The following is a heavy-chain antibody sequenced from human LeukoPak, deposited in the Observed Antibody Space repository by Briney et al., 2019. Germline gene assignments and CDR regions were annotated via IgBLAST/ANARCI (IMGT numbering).Heavy chain of an antibody. D-gene: IGHD4-17*01. CDR3: ARERHGESYYYYYYMDV. CDR1: GGSISSSSYY. J-gene: IGHJ6*03. CDR2: IYYSGST. Sequence: SSETLSLTCTVSGGSISSSSYYWGWIRQPPGKGLEWIGSIYYSGSTYYNPSLKSRVTISVDTSKNQFSLKLSSVTAADTAVYYCARERHGESYYYYYYMDVWGKGTTVTVSS. V-gene: IGHV4-39*07.